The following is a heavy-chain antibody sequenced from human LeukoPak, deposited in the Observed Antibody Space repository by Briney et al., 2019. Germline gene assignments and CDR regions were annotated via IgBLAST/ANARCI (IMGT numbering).Heavy chain of an antibody. CDR3: AKVPPLRVVPVAIGYFQH. CDR2: IKTDGSEK. D-gene: IGHD2-2*01. V-gene: IGHV3-7*01. Sequence: LGGSLRLSCEGSGFPFSNYWMGWVRQAPGKGLQWVANIKTDGSEKYYADSVKGRFTISRDNSKNTLYLQMNSLRAEDTAVYYCAKVPPLRVVPVAIGYFQHWGQGTLVTVSS. CDR1: GFPFSNYW. J-gene: IGHJ1*01.